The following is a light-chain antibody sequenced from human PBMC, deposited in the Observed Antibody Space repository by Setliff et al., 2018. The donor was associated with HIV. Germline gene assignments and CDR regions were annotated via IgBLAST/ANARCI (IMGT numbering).Light chain of an antibody. CDR1: SSDVGRYNL. J-gene: IGLJ1*01. Sequence: QSVLTQPASVSGSPGQSITISCTGTSSDVGRYNLVSWYQQHPGKAPKLMIYQATKRPSGVSNRFSGSKSGNTASLTISGLQSEDDADYYCFSNTGSNTHVFGTGTKVTVL. CDR3: FSNTGSNTHV. CDR2: QAT. V-gene: IGLV2-23*01.